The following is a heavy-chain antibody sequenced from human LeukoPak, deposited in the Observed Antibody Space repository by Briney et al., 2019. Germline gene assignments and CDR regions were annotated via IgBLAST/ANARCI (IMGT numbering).Heavy chain of an antibody. J-gene: IGHJ4*02. V-gene: IGHV3-21*01. Sequence: GGSLRLSCSVSGFTFSTYVMHWVRQAPGKGLEWVSSISSSSSYIYYADSVKGRFTISRDNAKNSLYLQMNSLRAEDTAVYYCARDHGDYPFDYWGQGTLVTVSS. CDR2: ISSSSSYI. CDR3: ARDHGDYPFDY. CDR1: GFTFSTYV. D-gene: IGHD4-17*01.